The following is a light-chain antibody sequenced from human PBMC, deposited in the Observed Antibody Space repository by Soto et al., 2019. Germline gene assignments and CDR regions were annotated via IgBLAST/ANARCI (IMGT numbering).Light chain of an antibody. CDR2: AAS. CDR1: QGIRTW. J-gene: IGKJ4*01. V-gene: IGKV1-12*01. CDR3: QLSNSFPLP. Sequence: DFQMPQAPFSLPASVGGEVRLTWRASQGIRTWLAWYQQKPGKAPKVLIYAASSLQSGVPSRFSGSGSGTDFTLTISGQQPEDSATYYCQLSNSFPLPLGGGTQVDI.